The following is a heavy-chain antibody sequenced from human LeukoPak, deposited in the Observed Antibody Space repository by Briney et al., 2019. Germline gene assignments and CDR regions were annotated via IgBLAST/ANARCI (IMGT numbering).Heavy chain of an antibody. CDR2: INHSGST. CDR3: ARGASGCSSTSCSFDY. V-gene: IGHV4-34*01. CDR1: GDSISGYY. Sequence: SETLSLTCTVSGDSISGYYWSWIRQPPGKGLEWIGEINHSGSTNYNPSLKSRVTISVDTSKNQFSLKLSSVTAADTAVYFCARGASGCSSTSCSFDYWGQGTLVTVSS. J-gene: IGHJ4*02. D-gene: IGHD2-2*01.